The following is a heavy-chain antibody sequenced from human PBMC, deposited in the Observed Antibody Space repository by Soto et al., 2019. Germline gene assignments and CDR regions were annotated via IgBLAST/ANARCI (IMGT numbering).Heavy chain of an antibody. Sequence: SVKVSCKASGGTFGSHGIAWVRQAPGQGLEWMGGFIAMLGTPTYAKKVQGRATITADESLTSSYLELRSLNSVTAADTAVYFCAGFVVPASRNSDFDYWGQGTLVTVSS. D-gene: IGHD2-15*01. CDR1: GGTFGSHG. CDR3: YFCAGFVVPASRNSDFDY. V-gene: IGHV1-69*13. CDR2: FIAMLGTP. J-gene: IGHJ4*02.